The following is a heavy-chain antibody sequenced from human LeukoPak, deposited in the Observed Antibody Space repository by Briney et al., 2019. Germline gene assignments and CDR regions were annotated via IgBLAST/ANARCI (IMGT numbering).Heavy chain of an antibody. J-gene: IGHJ4*02. V-gene: IGHV3-23*01. CDR3: AKESSQYSGSYPIDY. D-gene: IGHD1-26*01. CDR2: ISGSGGST. CDR1: GFTFSSYA. Sequence: PGGSLRLSCAASGFTFSSYAMSWVRQAPGKGLERVSAISGSGGSTYYADSVKGRFTISRDNSKNTLYLQMNSLRAEDTAIYYCAKESSQYSGSYPIDYWGQGTLVTVSS.